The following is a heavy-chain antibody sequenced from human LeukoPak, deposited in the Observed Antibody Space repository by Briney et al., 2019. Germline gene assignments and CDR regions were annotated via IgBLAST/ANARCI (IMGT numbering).Heavy chain of an antibody. V-gene: IGHV1-24*01. J-gene: IGHJ4*02. D-gene: IGHD3-22*01. CDR1: GYTLTELS. Sequence: GASVKVSCKVSGYTLTELSMHWVRQAPGKGLEWMGGFDPEDGESIYAQKFQGRVTITTDESTSTAYMELSSLRSEDTAVYYCASGPGSSGYLCWGQGTLVTVSS. CDR3: ASGPGSSGYLC. CDR2: FDPEDGES.